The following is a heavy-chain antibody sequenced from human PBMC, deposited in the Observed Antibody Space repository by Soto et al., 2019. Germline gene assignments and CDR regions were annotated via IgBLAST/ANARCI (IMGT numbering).Heavy chain of an antibody. Sequence: HPGGSLRLSCAVSVFYFNNYGINLVRQPPGKGLEWVSAISGSGGSTYYADSVKGRFTISRDNAKNTLYLQMNSLRAEDTAVYYCAKSDWFEPWGQGTMVTLSS. CDR1: VFYFNNYG. CDR3: AKSDWFEP. J-gene: IGHJ5*02. V-gene: IGHV3-23*01. CDR2: ISGSGGST.